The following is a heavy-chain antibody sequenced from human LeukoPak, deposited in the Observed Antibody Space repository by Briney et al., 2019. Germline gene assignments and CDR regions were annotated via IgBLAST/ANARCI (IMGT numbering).Heavy chain of an antibody. CDR1: GYTFTGYY. Sequence: ASVKVSCKASGYTFTGYYMHWVRQAPGQGLEWMGWINPNSGGTNYAQKFQGRVTMTRDTSISTAYMDLSSLRSEDTAVYYCARDPLKYHHYNSESYYNHEAFDIWGQGTMVIVSS. CDR2: INPNSGGT. V-gene: IGHV1-2*02. J-gene: IGHJ3*02. D-gene: IGHD3-10*01. CDR3: ARDPLKYHHYNSESYYNHEAFDI.